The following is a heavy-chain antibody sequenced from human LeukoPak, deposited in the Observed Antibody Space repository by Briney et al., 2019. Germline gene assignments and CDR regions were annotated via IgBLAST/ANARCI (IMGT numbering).Heavy chain of an antibody. V-gene: IGHV4-4*07. D-gene: IGHD3-10*01. Sequence: PSETLSLTCTVSGGSISSYYWSWIRQPAEKGLEWIGRIYTSGSTNYNPSLKSRVTMSVDTSKNQFSLKLSSVTAADTAVYYCARGRVDGSGTYYYYMDVWGKGTTVTVSS. J-gene: IGHJ6*03. CDR1: GGSISSYY. CDR3: ARGRVDGSGTYYYYMDV. CDR2: IYTSGST.